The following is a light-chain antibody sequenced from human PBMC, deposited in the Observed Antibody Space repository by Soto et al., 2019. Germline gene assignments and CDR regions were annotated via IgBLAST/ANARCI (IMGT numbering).Light chain of an antibody. CDR2: KAS. CDR3: QQYNSYSFT. V-gene: IGKV1-5*03. CDR1: QSISSW. Sequence: DIQMTQSPSTLSASVGDRVTITCRASQSISSWLAWYQQKPGKAPKLLIYKASSLESGAPSRFSGSRSGTELTLTISSLKPDDFATYYCQQYNSYSFTFGQGTKLEIK. J-gene: IGKJ2*01.